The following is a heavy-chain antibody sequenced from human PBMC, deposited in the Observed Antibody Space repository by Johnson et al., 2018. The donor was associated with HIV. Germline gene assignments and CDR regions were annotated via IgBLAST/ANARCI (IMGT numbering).Heavy chain of an antibody. CDR1: GFTFNSYA. J-gene: IGHJ3*02. CDR3: AKDAYTYGPDAFDI. D-gene: IGHD5-18*01. Sequence: QVQLVESGGGVVQPGRSLRLSCVASGFTFNSYAMHWVRQAPGKGLEWVAVISYDGSNKYYADSVKGRFNISRDDSKNTLYLQMNSLRAEDTAIYYCAKDAYTYGPDAFDIWDQGTMVSVSS. CDR2: ISYDGSNK. V-gene: IGHV3-30*04.